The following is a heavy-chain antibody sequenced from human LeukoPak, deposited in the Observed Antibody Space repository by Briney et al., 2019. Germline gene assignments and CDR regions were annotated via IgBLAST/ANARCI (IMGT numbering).Heavy chain of an antibody. V-gene: IGHV1-46*01. CDR1: GYTFTSYY. Sequence: ASVKVSCKASGYTFTSYYMHWVRQAPGQGLEWMGIINPSGGSTSYAQKFQGRVTMTRDMSTSTAYMELRSLRADDTAVYYCARDGHRRYHYDSSGREDAFDIWGQGTVVTVSS. CDR3: ARDGHRRYHYDSSGREDAFDI. CDR2: INPSGGST. J-gene: IGHJ3*02. D-gene: IGHD3-22*01.